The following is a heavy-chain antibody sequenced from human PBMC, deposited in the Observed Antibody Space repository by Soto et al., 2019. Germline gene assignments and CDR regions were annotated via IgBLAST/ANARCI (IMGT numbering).Heavy chain of an antibody. J-gene: IGHJ6*02. Sequence: ASVKVSCKVSGYTLTELSMHWVRQAPGKGLEWMGGFDPEDGETIYAQKFQGRVTMTEDTSTDTAYMELSSLRSEDTAVYYCATFKTYYYDSSGYYRYYYYGMAVWGQGTTVTVSS. CDR2: FDPEDGET. CDR3: ATFKTYYYDSSGYYRYYYYGMAV. CDR1: GYTLTELS. D-gene: IGHD3-22*01. V-gene: IGHV1-24*01.